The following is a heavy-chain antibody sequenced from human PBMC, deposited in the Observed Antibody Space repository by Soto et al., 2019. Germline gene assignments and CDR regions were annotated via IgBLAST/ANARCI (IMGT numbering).Heavy chain of an antibody. D-gene: IGHD3-3*01. CDR1: GFTFSSYW. CDR2: IKQDGSEK. CDR3: ARDPRISNFWSCYSSNKQDCFDP. Sequence: GGSLRLSCAASGFTFSSYWMSWVRQAPGKGLEGVANIKQDGSEKYYVDSVKGRFTISRDNAKNSLYLQMNSLRAEDTAVYYCARDPRISNFWSCYSSNKQDCFDPWGQGTLVTVSS. V-gene: IGHV3-7*03. J-gene: IGHJ5*02.